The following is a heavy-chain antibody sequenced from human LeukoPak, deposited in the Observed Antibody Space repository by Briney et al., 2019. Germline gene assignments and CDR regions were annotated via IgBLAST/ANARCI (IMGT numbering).Heavy chain of an antibody. CDR3: ACDFRYLGHDF. Sequence: GGSLRLSCTASAFTLGDFYMSWIRQAPGKGLEWIAYISDVGLTTYYAESVKGRFTISRDNAKNSLYLQMNSLRAEDTAVYYCACDFRYLGHDFWGQGTLVTVSS. CDR2: ISDVGLTT. J-gene: IGHJ4*02. D-gene: IGHD2-21*02. CDR1: AFTLGDFY. V-gene: IGHV3-11*01.